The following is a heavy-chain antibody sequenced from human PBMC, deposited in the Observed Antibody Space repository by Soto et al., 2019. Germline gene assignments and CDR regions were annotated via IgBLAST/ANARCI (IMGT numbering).Heavy chain of an antibody. CDR2: VNHSGSA. CDR1: GGSFSGNY. Sequence: SETLSLTCAVYGGSFSGNYWTWIRQLPGKGLEWIGEVNHSGSAKYNPSLKGRVTISVDTSKNQISLKLTSLTAADTALYYCVRRYCSRTSCLAGFDPWGRGTQVTVS. CDR3: VRRYCSRTSCLAGFDP. J-gene: IGHJ5*02. V-gene: IGHV4-34*01. D-gene: IGHD2-2*01.